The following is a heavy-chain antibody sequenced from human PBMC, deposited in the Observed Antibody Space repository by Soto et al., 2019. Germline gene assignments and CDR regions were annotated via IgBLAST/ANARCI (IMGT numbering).Heavy chain of an antibody. CDR2: INPSNEVT. J-gene: IGHJ4*02. CDR1: GYTFSAYY. D-gene: IGHD1-26*01. CDR3: MRAGWGDSPIDY. Sequence: QVYLLQSGAEVKKVGASVTVSCKTSGYTFSAYYVHWARRAPGRGFQWLGWINPSNEVTTFSEFFQGRITMTRDSSTNTVQMELTGLTADDTAVYYCMRAGWGDSPIDYWGQGTQVTVSS. V-gene: IGHV1-2*02.